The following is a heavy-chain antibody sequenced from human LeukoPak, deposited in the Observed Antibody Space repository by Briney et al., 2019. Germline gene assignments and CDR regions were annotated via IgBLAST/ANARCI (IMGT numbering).Heavy chain of an antibody. CDR3: AKGAGITNQYHMDV. CDR1: GFTFSSYG. J-gene: IGHJ6*03. CDR2: VWYDGSKK. Sequence: PGGSLRPSCAASGFTFSSYGMHWVRQAPGKGLEWVAVVWYDGSKKYYADSVKGRFSISRDNSKNTLYLQMNSLRAEDTAVYYCAKGAGITNQYHMDVWGKGTTVTVSS. V-gene: IGHV3-33*06. D-gene: IGHD1-7*01.